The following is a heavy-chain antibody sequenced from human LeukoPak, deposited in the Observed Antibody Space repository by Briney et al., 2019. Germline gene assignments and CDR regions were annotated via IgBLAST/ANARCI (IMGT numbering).Heavy chain of an antibody. CDR1: GFTFSTYA. Sequence: GGSLRLSCAASGFTFSTYAMTWVRQAPEKGLEWVSSLSDSGGYTYYADPVKGRFTISRDNSKNTLYLQMNSLRVDDTAIYYCAKAGCTNIVCYLNSWGQGTLVTVS. CDR3: AKAGCTNIVCYLNS. D-gene: IGHD2-8*01. J-gene: IGHJ4*02. V-gene: IGHV3-23*01. CDR2: LSDSGGYT.